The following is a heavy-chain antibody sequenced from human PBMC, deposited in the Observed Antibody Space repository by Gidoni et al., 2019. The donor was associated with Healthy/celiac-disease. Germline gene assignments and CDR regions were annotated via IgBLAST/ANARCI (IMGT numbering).Heavy chain of an antibody. CDR3: ARDFRPIIWSGYHGWFDP. Sequence: QVQLVQSGAVVKKPGASVKVSFKASGYPFTSYYMHWVRQAHGQGLEWMGIINTSGGSTSYAQKFQGRGTMTRDTSTSTVYMELSSLRSEDTAVYYCARDFRPIIWSGYHGWFDPWGQGTLVTVSS. V-gene: IGHV1-46*01. D-gene: IGHD3-3*01. J-gene: IGHJ5*02. CDR1: GYPFTSYY. CDR2: INTSGGST.